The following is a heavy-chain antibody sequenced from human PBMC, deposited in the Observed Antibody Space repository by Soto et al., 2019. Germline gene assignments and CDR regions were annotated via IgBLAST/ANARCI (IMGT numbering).Heavy chain of an antibody. J-gene: IGHJ6*02. V-gene: IGHV3-64D*08. D-gene: IGHD2-15*01. CDR2: ISSNGGNI. Sequence: GGSLRLSCSASGFSFSSYAMHWVRQAPGKGLEYVSTISSNGGNIYYADSVKGRFTISRDNSKNTLYVQMSSLRAEDTAVYYCVRSARSIVVVVDSTGNYYGMDVWGQGTTVTVSS. CDR1: GFSFSSYA. CDR3: VRSARSIVVVVDSTGNYYGMDV.